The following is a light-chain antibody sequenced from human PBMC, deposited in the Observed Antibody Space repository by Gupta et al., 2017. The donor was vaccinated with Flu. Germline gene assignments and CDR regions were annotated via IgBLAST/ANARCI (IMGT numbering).Light chain of an antibody. CDR1: SPNIGAGYD. Sequence: ISCSGGSPNIGAGYDVHWYQQRPGTAPKHLIYANGSRPSGVADRFSGGRAGGAAAWAITGLQAEDEADDYCQACDTSLSGYVFGTATKVTVL. CDR2: ANG. J-gene: IGLJ1*01. CDR3: QACDTSLSGYV. V-gene: IGLV1-40*03.